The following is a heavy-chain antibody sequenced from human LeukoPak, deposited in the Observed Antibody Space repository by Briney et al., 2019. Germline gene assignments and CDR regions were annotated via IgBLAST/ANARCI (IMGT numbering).Heavy chain of an antibody. CDR2: INHSGST. J-gene: IGHJ1*01. CDR1: GGSFSGYY. Sequence: SETLSLTCALYGGSFSGYYWSSFRQPPGKGLEWIGEINHSGSTNYNPSLKSRVTISVDTSKNQFSLKLSSVTAADTAVYYCAYSSGYQQHWGQGTLVTVSS. CDR3: AYSSGYQQH. D-gene: IGHD3-22*01. V-gene: IGHV4-34*01.